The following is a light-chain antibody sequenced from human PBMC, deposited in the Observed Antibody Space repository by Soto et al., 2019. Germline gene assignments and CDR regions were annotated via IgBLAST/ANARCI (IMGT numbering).Light chain of an antibody. CDR3: LQHYNYPIS. J-gene: IGKJ5*01. CDR1: QGINNY. Sequence: DIQMTQSPSAMSASVGDRVTISCRASQGINNYLAWFQQKPGEVPKRLIYAASSLQSGVPSRFRAIGSGTEFTLTISGLQPEDFATYFCLQHYNYPISFGQGTRLEIK. V-gene: IGKV1-17*03. CDR2: AAS.